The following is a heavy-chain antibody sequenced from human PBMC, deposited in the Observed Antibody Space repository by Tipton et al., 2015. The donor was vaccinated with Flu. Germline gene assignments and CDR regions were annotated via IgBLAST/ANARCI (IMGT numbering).Heavy chain of an antibody. CDR3: AREGTILILKAWVDP. D-gene: IGHD3-9*01. V-gene: IGHV4-30-4*01. CDR2: IYNSDTT. Sequence: TLSLTCSVSGDSISSGDYHWSWLRQAPGKGLEWIGYIYNSDTTYYNPSLKSRVTISADTSKNQFSLKLISVTAADAAVYYCAREGTILILKAWVDPWGQGTLATVSS. CDR1: GDSISSGDYH. J-gene: IGHJ5*02.